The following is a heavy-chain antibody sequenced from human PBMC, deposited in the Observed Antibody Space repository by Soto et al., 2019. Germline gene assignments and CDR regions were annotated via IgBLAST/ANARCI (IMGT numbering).Heavy chain of an antibody. Sequence: GGSLRLSCAASGFTFSSYSMNWVRQAPGKGLEWVSSISSSSSYIYYADSVKGRFTISRDNAKNSLYLQMNSLRAEDTAVYYCARYSSVDSSGFDPWGQGTLVTVPQ. CDR2: ISSSSSYI. D-gene: IGHD6-25*01. CDR1: GFTFSSYS. V-gene: IGHV3-21*01. CDR3: ARYSSVDSSGFDP. J-gene: IGHJ5*02.